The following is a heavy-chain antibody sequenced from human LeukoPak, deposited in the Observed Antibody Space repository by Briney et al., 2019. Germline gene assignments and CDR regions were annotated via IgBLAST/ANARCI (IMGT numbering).Heavy chain of an antibody. CDR1: GYTFTGYY. CDR2: ISAYNGNT. Sequence: ASVKVSCKASGYTFTGYYMHWVRQAPGQGLEWMGWISAYNGNTNYAQKLQGRVTMTTDTSTSTAYMELRSLRSDDTAVYYCARDLEDYFDYWGQGTLVTVSS. J-gene: IGHJ4*02. V-gene: IGHV1-18*04. CDR3: ARDLEDYFDY.